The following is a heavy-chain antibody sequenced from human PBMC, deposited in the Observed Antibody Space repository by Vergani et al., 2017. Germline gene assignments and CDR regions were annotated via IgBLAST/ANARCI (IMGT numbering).Heavy chain of an antibody. CDR1: GGSISSYY. CDR2: IYYSGST. D-gene: IGHD6-13*01. J-gene: IGHJ4*02. CDR3: AREVGGAAAGTVVFDY. V-gene: IGHV4-59*01. Sequence: QVQLQESGPGLVKPSETLSLTCTVSGGSISSYYWSWIGQPPGKGLEWIGYIYYSGSTNYNPSLKSRVTISVDTSKNQFSLKLSSVTAADTAVYYCAREVGGAAAGTVVFDYWGQGTLVTVSS.